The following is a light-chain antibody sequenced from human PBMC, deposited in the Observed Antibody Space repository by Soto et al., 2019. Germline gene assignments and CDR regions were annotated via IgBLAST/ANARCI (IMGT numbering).Light chain of an antibody. CDR2: AAS. V-gene: IGKV1-27*01. Sequence: DIPMTQSPSSLSASVGDRVTISCRASQGIGLHLAWYQQKPGKVPKLLIYAASTLQSGVPSRFSGSGSVTDFTLTISSLQPEDVATYFCLKYNSAPFIFGQGTKLEIK. CDR1: QGIGLH. CDR3: LKYNSAPFI. J-gene: IGKJ2*01.